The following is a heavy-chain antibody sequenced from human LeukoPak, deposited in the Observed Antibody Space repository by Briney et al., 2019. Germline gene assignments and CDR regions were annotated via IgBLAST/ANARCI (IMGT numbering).Heavy chain of an antibody. D-gene: IGHD5-24*01. CDR3: AKDSRRDGYH. CDR1: GGSFSGYY. J-gene: IGHJ5*02. V-gene: IGHV3-23*01. Sequence: ETLSLTCAVYGGSFSGYYWSWIRQPPGKGLEWVSAISGSGGSTYYADSVKGRFTISRDNSKNTLYLQMNSLRAEDTAVYYCAKDSRRDGYHWGQGTLVTVSS. CDR2: ISGSGGST.